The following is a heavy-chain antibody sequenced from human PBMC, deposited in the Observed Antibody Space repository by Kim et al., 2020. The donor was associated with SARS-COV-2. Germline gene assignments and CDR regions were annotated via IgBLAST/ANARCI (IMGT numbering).Heavy chain of an antibody. CDR3: VRGGDIVVVPAYYYYGMDV. Sequence: SETLSLTCTVSGGSISSYYWSWIRQPPGKGLEWIGYIYYSGSTNYNPSLKSRVTISVDTSKNQFSLKLSSVTAADTAVYYCVRGGDIVVVPAYYYYGMDVWGQGTTVTVSS. CDR2: IYYSGST. V-gene: IGHV4-59*01. CDR1: GGSISSYY. D-gene: IGHD2-2*01. J-gene: IGHJ6*02.